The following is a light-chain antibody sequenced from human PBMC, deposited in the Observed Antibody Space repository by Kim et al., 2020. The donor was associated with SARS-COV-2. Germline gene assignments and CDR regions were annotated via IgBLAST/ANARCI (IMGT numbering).Light chain of an antibody. CDR3: ATWDDSLKSYV. V-gene: IGLV1-44*01. J-gene: IGLJ1*01. CDR2: GND. CDR1: TPKYRTQS. Sequence: GQGVQISCSGSTPKYRTQSANWYPEIPGTGPKLLIYGNDLRPSGVPDRFSGSKSDTSASLAISGLKSEDEAEYYCATWDDSLKSYVFGTGTKVTVL.